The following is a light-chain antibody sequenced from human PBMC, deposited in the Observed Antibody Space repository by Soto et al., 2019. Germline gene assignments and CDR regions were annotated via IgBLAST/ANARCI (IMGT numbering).Light chain of an antibody. CDR1: QSISSY. J-gene: IGKJ1*01. Sequence: DIQMTQSPSSLSASVGDRVTITCRASQSISSYLNWYQQKPGKAPKFLMYAASSLQSGVSSRFSGSGSGTDFTLTISSLQPADFATYYCQQSYSTPWTFGQGTKVEIK. CDR2: AAS. V-gene: IGKV1-39*01. CDR3: QQSYSTPWT.